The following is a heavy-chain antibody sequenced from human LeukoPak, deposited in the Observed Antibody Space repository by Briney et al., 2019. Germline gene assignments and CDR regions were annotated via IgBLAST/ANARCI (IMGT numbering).Heavy chain of an antibody. CDR2: INHSGST. CDR3: ARGVTIFGVVTIVDP. V-gene: IGHV4-34*01. CDR1: GGSFSGYY. J-gene: IGHJ5*02. D-gene: IGHD3-3*01. Sequence: PSETLSLTCAVYGGSFSGYYCNLIRQPPGKGLEWIGKINHSGSTNYNPSLKSRVTISVDTSKNQFSLKLSSVTAADTAVYYCARGVTIFGVVTIVDPWGQGTLVTVSS.